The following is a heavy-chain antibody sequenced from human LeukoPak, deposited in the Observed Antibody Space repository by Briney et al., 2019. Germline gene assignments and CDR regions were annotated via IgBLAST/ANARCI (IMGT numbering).Heavy chain of an antibody. CDR3: AREYGGYSYGYGVEY. V-gene: IGHV3-33*01. Sequence: GGSLRLSCAASGFTFSSYGMHWVRQAPGKGLEWVAVIWYDGSNKYYADSVKGRFTISRDNSKNTLHLQMNSLRAEDTAVYYCAREYGGYSYGYGVEYWGQGTLVTVSS. J-gene: IGHJ4*02. CDR2: IWYDGSNK. CDR1: GFTFSSYG. D-gene: IGHD5-18*01.